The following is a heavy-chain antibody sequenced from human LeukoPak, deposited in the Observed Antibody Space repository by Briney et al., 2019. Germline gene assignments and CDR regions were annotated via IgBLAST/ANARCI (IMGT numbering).Heavy chain of an antibody. D-gene: IGHD3-22*01. J-gene: IGHJ4*02. CDR1: GYSFTSYW. V-gene: IGHV5-51*01. Sequence: GESLKISCKGSGYSFTSYWIGWVRQMPGKGLEWMGIIYPGDSDTRYSPSFQGQVTISADKSTSTAYLQWSSLKASDTAMYYCARARYYYDSSGYRQIYYFDYWGQGTLVTVSS. CDR3: ARARYYYDSSGYRQIYYFDY. CDR2: IYPGDSDT.